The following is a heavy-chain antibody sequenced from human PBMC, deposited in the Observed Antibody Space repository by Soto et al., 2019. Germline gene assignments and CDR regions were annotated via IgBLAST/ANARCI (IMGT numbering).Heavy chain of an antibody. D-gene: IGHD6-19*01. CDR3: AKETGYSSVWHFGFDY. Sequence: PGGSLRLSCAASAFTFSNYAMNWVRQAPGKGLEWVSAISGSGASTYYADSVKGRFTISRDNSKTTLYLQMNSLRAEDTAVYYCAKETGYSSVWHFGFDYWGQGTLVTVSS. J-gene: IGHJ4*02. V-gene: IGHV3-23*01. CDR1: AFTFSNYA. CDR2: ISGSGAST.